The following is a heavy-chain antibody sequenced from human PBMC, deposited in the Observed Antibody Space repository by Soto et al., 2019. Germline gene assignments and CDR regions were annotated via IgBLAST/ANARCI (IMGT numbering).Heavy chain of an antibody. CDR1: GFTFSSYA. CDR2: ISGSGGST. CDR3: AKDVRWLRLPFLFDY. J-gene: IGHJ4*02. V-gene: IGHV3-23*01. D-gene: IGHD5-12*01. Sequence: GGSLRLSCAASGFTFSSYAMSWVRQAPGKGLEWVSAISGSGGSTYYADSVKGRFTISRGNSKNTLYLQMNSLRAEDTAVYYCAKDVRWLRLPFLFDYWGQGTLVTVSS.